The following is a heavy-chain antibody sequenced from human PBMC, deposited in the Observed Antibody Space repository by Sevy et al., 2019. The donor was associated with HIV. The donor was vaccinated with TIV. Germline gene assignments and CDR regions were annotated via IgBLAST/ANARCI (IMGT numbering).Heavy chain of an antibody. Sequence: SETLSLTCAVSGGSIRSSHWWSWVRQSPGKGLEWIGEIYYSGSRNYNPSLKSRLTISVDTSNNLFSLRLSSVTAADTAVYYCAREEYFYGSGTYRYGMDVWGQGTTVTVSS. CDR1: GGSIRSSHW. CDR2: IYYSGSR. J-gene: IGHJ6*02. CDR3: AREEYFYGSGTYRYGMDV. V-gene: IGHV4-4*02. D-gene: IGHD3-10*01.